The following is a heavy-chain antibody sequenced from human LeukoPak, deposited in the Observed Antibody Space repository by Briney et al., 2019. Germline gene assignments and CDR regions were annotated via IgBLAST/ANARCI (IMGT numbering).Heavy chain of an antibody. CDR3: VKGGPYYYYMDV. CDR1: RFSFSTYP. V-gene: IGHV3-23*01. CDR2: ISTSGSGDVT. Sequence: GGSLRLSCAASRFSFSTYPMGWVRQAPGKGLEWVSSISTSGSGDVTFHADPVKGRFTISRDNSKNTLYLQMNSLRAEDTAVYYCVKGGPYYYYMDVWGKGTTVTVSS. J-gene: IGHJ6*03.